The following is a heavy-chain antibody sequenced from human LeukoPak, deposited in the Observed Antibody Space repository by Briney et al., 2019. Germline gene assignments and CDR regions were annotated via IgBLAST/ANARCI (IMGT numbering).Heavy chain of an antibody. CDR1: GYRFTDYW. D-gene: IGHD5-24*01. J-gene: IGHJ4*02. CDR2: IYPGDSDT. V-gene: IGHV5-51*01. CDR3: ASQSRDGSKTRGYYFDY. Sequence: GESLKISCQVPGYRFTDYWIGWVRQMPGKGLGSVGIIYPGDSDTTFRPSFQGQVTIASDKSISTAYLQWTSLKASDTAIYYCASQSRDGSKTRGYYFDYWGQGTLVTVSS.